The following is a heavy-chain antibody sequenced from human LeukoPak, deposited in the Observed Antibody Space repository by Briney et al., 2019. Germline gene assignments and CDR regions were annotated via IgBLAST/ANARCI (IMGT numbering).Heavy chain of an antibody. D-gene: IGHD1-1*01. CDR3: ARHTTTPDSYLAY. V-gene: IGHV4-59*01. J-gene: IGHJ4*02. CDR2: IYYSGST. CDR1: GGSISSYY. Sequence: SETLSLTCTVSGGSISSYYWSWIRQPPGKGLEWIGYIYYSGSTNYNPSLKSRVTISVDTSKNQFSLKLSSVTAADTAVYYCARHTTTPDSYLAYWGQGTLVTVSS.